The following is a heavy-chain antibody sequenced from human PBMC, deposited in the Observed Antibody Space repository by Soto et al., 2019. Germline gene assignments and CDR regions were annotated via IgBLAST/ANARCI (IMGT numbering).Heavy chain of an antibody. CDR3: ARQNLLLWFGELWGSSSWFDP. J-gene: IGHJ5*02. CDR2: IYYSGST. V-gene: IGHV4-59*08. CDR1: GGSISSYY. Sequence: QVQLQESGPGLVKPSETLSLTCTVSGGSISSYYWSWIRQPPGKGLEWIGYIYYSGSTNYNPSLKSRVTISVDTSKNQFSLKLSSVTAADTAVYYCARQNLLLWFGELWGSSSWFDPWGQGTLVTVSS. D-gene: IGHD3-10*01.